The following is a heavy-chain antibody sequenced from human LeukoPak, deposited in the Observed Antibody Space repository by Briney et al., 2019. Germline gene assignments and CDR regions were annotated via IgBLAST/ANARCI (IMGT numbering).Heavy chain of an antibody. CDR1: GYTFTSYG. D-gene: IGHD3-10*01. V-gene: IGHV1-3*01. Sequence: GASVKVSCKASGYTFTSYGISWVRQAPGQRLEWMGWINAGNGNTKYSQKFQGRVTITRDTSASTAYMELSSLRSEDTAVYYCARVWFGESCFDYWGQGTLVTVSS. CDR2: INAGNGNT. J-gene: IGHJ4*02. CDR3: ARVWFGESCFDY.